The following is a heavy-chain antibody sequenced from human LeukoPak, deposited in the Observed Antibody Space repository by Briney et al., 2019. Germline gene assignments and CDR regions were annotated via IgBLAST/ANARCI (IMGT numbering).Heavy chain of an antibody. V-gene: IGHV4-4*08. D-gene: IGHD2-8*01. Sequence: SATLSLTCTFAGSCVTIYECYWIRHPQAPGQGLIGYTQSDGITDYHPSLKSRVLISKDTSKNQISLRLSSVTAADTALYYCATNAGPVPHDAFDIWGQGTMVTVSS. CDR2: TQSDGIT. CDR1: GSCVTIYE. J-gene: IGHJ3*02. CDR3: ATNAGPVPHDAFDI.